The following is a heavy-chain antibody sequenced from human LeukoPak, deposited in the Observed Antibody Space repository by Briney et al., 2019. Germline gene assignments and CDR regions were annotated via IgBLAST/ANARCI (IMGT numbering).Heavy chain of an antibody. CDR2: IYASGST. CDR1: GGSISTYM. J-gene: IGHJ4*02. V-gene: IGHV4-4*07. D-gene: IGHD1-26*01. Sequence: SETLSLTCTVSGGSISTYMWSWIRQPAGKGLEWIGRIYASGSTNYTPSLKSRVTMSVDTSKNQFSLNLSSVTAADMAVYFCVRGIPGATAPDSWGQGTLVTVSS. CDR3: VRGIPGATAPDS.